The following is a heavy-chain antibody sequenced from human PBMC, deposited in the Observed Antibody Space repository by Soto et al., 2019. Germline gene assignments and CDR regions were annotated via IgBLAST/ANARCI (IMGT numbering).Heavy chain of an antibody. V-gene: IGHV3-30*03. D-gene: IGHD1-26*01. Sequence: GGSLRLSCAVFGLTSRNFIIYDMHWVRQAPGKGLEWVAVASHDGDKKYYSESLKGRFTISRDNSKNTLYLQMNSLRAEDTAVYYCATHSGSYLSRIQHWGQGTLVTVSS. CDR3: ATHSGSYLSRIQH. J-gene: IGHJ1*01. CDR1: GLTSRNFIIYD. CDR2: ASHDGDKK.